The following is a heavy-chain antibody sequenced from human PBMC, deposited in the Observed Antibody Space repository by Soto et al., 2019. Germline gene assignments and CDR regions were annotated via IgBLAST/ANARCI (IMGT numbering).Heavy chain of an antibody. CDR2: ISSTTNYI. Sequence: GGSLRLSCAASGFTFTRYSMNWVRQAPGKGLEWVSTISSTTNYIYYGDSMKGRFTISRDNAKNSLYLEMNSLRAEDTAVYYCARESEDLTSNFDYWGQGTLVTVSS. CDR3: ARESEDLTSNFDY. CDR1: GFTFTRYS. V-gene: IGHV3-21*06. J-gene: IGHJ4*02.